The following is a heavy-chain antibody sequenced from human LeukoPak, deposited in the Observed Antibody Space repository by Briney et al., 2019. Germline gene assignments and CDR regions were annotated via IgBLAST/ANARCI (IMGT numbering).Heavy chain of an antibody. D-gene: IGHD3-22*01. J-gene: IGHJ6*03. CDR3: TRGSIAYYYMDV. Sequence: SETLSLTCTVSGGSISSYYWGWLRQPPGKGLEWIGNIYYSGSTNYNPSLKSRVTISVDTSKNQFSLKLSSVTAADTAVYYCTRGSIAYYYMDVWGKGTTVTISS. CDR1: GGSISSYY. V-gene: IGHV4-59*01. CDR2: IYYSGST.